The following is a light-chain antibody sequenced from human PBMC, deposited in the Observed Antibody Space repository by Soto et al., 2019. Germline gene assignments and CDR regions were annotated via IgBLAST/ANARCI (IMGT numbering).Light chain of an antibody. CDR3: QQLKSYPRIT. CDR2: GAS. V-gene: IGKV3-15*01. J-gene: IGKJ5*01. CDR1: QSVSSN. Sequence: EIVMAQSPATLSVSPGERDTLSCRASQSVSSNLAWYQKKPGQAHRLLIYGASTRATGIPARFSGIGSGTDFTLTISRLEPEDLATYDGQQLKSYPRITVGQGTRLEIK.